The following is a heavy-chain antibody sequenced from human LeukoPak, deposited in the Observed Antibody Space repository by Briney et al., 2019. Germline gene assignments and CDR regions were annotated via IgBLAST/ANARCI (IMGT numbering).Heavy chain of an antibody. D-gene: IGHD2-21*01. CDR3: AKLWSRFYKSSDLDS. Sequence: SGGSLRLSCAASGFTFSDYAMHWVRQAPGKGLEWVSYISSVGNSAYYADSVKGRFTVSRDNSKNTLYLQINSLRAEDTAVYYCAKLWSRFYKSSDLDSWGQGTLVTVSS. CDR2: ISSVGNSA. V-gene: IGHV3-23*01. J-gene: IGHJ4*02. CDR1: GFTFSDYA.